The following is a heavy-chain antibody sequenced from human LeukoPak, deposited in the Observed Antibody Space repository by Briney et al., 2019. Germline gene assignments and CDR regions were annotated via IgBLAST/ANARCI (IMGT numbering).Heavy chain of an antibody. V-gene: IGHV3-74*01. Sequence: GGSLRLSCAASGFTFSSYSMNWVRQAPGKGLEWVSRISGDGINTAYADSVKGRFTISRDNAKNTVYLQMNSLRAEDTALYFCARDHSPGWFDPWGQGALVTVSS. J-gene: IGHJ5*02. CDR1: GFTFSSYS. CDR2: ISGDGINT. CDR3: ARDHSPGWFDP.